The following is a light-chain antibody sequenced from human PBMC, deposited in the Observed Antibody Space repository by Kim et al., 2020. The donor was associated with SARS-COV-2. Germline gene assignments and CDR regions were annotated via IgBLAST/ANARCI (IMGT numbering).Light chain of an antibody. J-gene: IGLJ1*01. V-gene: IGLV2-14*03. CDR3: SSYRNPNTFV. Sequence: QSALTQPASVSGSPGQSITISCTGTNTDVGAYNYVSWYQQHPGKAPKLMIYDVSKRPSGVSDRFSGSKSGNTASLTISGLQAEDEADYYCSSYRNPNTFVFGTGTKVTVL. CDR1: NTDVGAYNY. CDR2: DVS.